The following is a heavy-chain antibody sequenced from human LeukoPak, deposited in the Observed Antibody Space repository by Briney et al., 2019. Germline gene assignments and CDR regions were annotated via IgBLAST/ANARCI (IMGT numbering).Heavy chain of an antibody. J-gene: IGHJ4*02. CDR2: IYSGGST. CDR1: GFTVSSNY. V-gene: IGHV3-66*01. Sequence: GGSLRLSCAASGFTVSSNYMSWVRQAPGEGLEWVSVIYSGGSTYYADSVKGRFTISRDNSKNTLYLQMNSLRAEDTAVYYCARDFWSGYHFNYWGQGTLVTVSS. D-gene: IGHD3-3*01. CDR3: ARDFWSGYHFNY.